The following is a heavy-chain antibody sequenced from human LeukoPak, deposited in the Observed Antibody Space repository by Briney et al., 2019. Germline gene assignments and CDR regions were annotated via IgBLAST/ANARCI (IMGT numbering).Heavy chain of an antibody. D-gene: IGHD3-9*01. J-gene: IGHJ4*02. CDR3: AKTLRYFDWIFDY. CDR1: GFSFSNYA. V-gene: IGHV3-23*01. Sequence: GGSLRLSCAASGFSFSNYAMGWVRQAPGKGLEWVSGISGFIGSTSYAEFVKGRFTISRDNSKNTLYLQMNSLRAEDTVVYYCAKTLRYFDWIFDYWGQGTLVTVSS. CDR2: ISGFIGST.